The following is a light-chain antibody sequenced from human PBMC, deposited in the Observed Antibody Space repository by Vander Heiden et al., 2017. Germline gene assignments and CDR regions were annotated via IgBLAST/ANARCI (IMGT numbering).Light chain of an antibody. CDR3: SSYTSSSTYV. Sequence: QSALTQPASVSGSPGPSITISCPGTSRDVGGYNYVSWYQQHPGKAPKLLLYDVSNRASGVANRFSGSKSGNTASLTISGLQAEDEADYYCSSYTSSSTYVFGTGTKVTVL. V-gene: IGLV2-14*01. J-gene: IGLJ1*01. CDR2: DVS. CDR1: SRDVGGYNY.